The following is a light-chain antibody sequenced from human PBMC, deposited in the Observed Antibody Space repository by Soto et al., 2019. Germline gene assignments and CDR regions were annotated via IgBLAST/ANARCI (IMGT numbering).Light chain of an antibody. V-gene: IGKV1-5*01. J-gene: IGKJ2*01. CDR3: QQYNSDYT. CDR2: DAS. Sequence: DIQITQSPSTLASSVGDRVAMTCRGSQSISTSLAWYQQKPGKAPKFLIYDASSLESGVPSRFSGSGSGTEFTLTISSLQPDDFASYYCQQYNSDYTFGQGTKVDIK. CDR1: QSISTS.